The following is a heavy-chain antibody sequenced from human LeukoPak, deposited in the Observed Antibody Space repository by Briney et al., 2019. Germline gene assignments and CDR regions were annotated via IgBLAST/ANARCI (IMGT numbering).Heavy chain of an antibody. CDR2: ISSISSTI. CDR1: GFAFSSYS. Sequence: GGSLRLSCAASGFAFSSYSMSWVRRAPGKGLEWVSFISSISSTIYYAVSVKGRFTVYRDNAKNSLYLQMNSLRDDDAAVYYCARDGRPLDYWGQGTLVTVSS. CDR3: ARDGRPLDY. V-gene: IGHV3-48*02. J-gene: IGHJ4*02.